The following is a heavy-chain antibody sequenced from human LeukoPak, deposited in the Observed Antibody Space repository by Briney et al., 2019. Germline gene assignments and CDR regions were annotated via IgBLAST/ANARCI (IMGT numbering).Heavy chain of an antibody. Sequence: ASVKVSCKASGYTFTSYYMHWVRQAPGQGLEWMGIINPSGGSTSYAQKFQGRVTMTRDTSTSTVYMELSSLRSENTAVYYCARWSGSYYQGHYYYYMDVWGKGTTVTVSS. J-gene: IGHJ6*03. V-gene: IGHV1-46*01. CDR2: INPSGGST. CDR1: GYTFTSYY. D-gene: IGHD1-26*01. CDR3: ARWSGSYYQGHYYYYMDV.